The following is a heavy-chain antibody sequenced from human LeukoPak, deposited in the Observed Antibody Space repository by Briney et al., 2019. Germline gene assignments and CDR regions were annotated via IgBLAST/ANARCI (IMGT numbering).Heavy chain of an antibody. CDR2: MNPNSGNT. CDR1: GYTFTSYD. Sequence: ASVKVSCKASGYTFTSYDINWVRQATGQGLEWMGWMNPNSGNTGYAQKFQGRVTMTRNTSISTAYMELRSLRSDDTAVYYCARAISYAYDSSGYYALYYFDYWGQGTLVTVSS. J-gene: IGHJ4*02. CDR3: ARAISYAYDSSGYYALYYFDY. V-gene: IGHV1-8*01. D-gene: IGHD3-22*01.